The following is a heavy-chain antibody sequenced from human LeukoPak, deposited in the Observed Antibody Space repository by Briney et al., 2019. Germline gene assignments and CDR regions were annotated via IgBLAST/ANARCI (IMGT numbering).Heavy chain of an antibody. Sequence: SETLSLTCTVSGYSISSGYYWGWIRQPPGKGLEWIGIIYYSGSTYYNPSLKSRVTLSVDTSKNQFSLKLSSVSAADTAVYYCARHAKYYYDSTGYYKGWFDPWGQGALVTVSS. J-gene: IGHJ5*02. CDR2: IYYSGST. V-gene: IGHV4-38-2*02. CDR3: ARHAKYYYDSTGYYKGWFDP. D-gene: IGHD3-22*01. CDR1: GYSISSGYY.